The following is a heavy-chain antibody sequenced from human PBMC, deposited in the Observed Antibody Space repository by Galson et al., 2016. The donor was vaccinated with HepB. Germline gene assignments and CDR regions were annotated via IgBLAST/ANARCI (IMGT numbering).Heavy chain of an antibody. CDR3: AREGTGIYYYYYMDV. V-gene: IGHV5-51*01. J-gene: IGHJ6*03. CDR2: IYPGDSDT. Sequence: QSGAEVKKPGESLQISCKGSGYSFTSYWIGWVRQMPGKGLEWMGIIYPGDSDTRYSPSFQGQVTMSADKSISTAYLQWSSLKASDTAMYYCAREGTGIYYYYYMDVWGKGTTVTVSS. D-gene: IGHD7-27*01. CDR1: GYSFTSYW.